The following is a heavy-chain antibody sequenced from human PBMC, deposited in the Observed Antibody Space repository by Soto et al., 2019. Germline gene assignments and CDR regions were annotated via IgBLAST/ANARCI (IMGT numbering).Heavy chain of an antibody. CDR3: ARGRRWPYVFAPGFDY. CDR2: INHSGST. J-gene: IGHJ4*02. Sequence: SETLSLTCAVYGGSFSGYYWSWMRQPPGKGLEWIGEINHSGSTNYNPSLKSRVTISVDTSKNQFSLKLSSVTAADTAVYYCARGRRWPYVFAPGFDYWGQGTLVTVSS. V-gene: IGHV4-34*01. CDR1: GGSFSGYY. D-gene: IGHD2-15*01.